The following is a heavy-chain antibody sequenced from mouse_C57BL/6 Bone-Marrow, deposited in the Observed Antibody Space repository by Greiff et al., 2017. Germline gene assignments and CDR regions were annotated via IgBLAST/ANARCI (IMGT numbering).Heavy chain of an antibody. V-gene: IGHV5-4*01. CDR1: GFTFSSYA. CDR2: ISDGGSYT. J-gene: IGHJ3*01. CDR3: AREYVPFAY. Sequence: EVKVEESGGGLVKPGGSLKLSCAASGFTFSSYAMSWVRQTPEKRLEWVATISDGGSYTYYPDNVKGRFTISRDNAKNNLYLQMSHLKSEDTAMYYCAREYVPFAYWGQGTLVTVSA. D-gene: IGHD2-14*01.